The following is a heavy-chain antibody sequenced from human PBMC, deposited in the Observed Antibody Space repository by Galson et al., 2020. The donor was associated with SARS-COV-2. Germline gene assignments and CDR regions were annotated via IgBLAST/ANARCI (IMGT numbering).Heavy chain of an antibody. CDR2: ISWDGGST. CDR3: AKNYGSGEFPFDY. D-gene: IGHD3-10*01. Sequence: GGSLRLSCAASGFTFDDYTMHWVRQAPGKGLEWVSLISWDGGSTYYADSVKGRFTISRDNSKNSLYLQMNSLRTEDTALYYCAKNYGSGEFPFDYWGQGTLVTVSS. V-gene: IGHV3-43*01. J-gene: IGHJ4*02. CDR1: GFTFDDYT.